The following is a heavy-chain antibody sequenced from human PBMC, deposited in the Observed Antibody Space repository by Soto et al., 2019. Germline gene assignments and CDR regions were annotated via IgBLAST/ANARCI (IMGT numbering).Heavy chain of an antibody. V-gene: IGHV3-33*01. D-gene: IGHD2-2*01. CDR3: ARGAAMLSYGMDV. CDR1: GFTFSSYG. J-gene: IGHJ6*02. Sequence: GGSLRLSCAASGFTFSSYGMHWVRQAPGKGLEWVAVIWYDGSNKYYADSVKGRFTISRDNSKNTLYLQMNSLRAEDTAVYYCARGAAMLSYGMDVWGQGTTVTVSS. CDR2: IWYDGSNK.